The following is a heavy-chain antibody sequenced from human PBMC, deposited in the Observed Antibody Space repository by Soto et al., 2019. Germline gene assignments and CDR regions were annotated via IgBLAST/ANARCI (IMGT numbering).Heavy chain of an antibody. V-gene: IGHV1-69*13. D-gene: IGHD3-3*01. CDR3: ATSIPTYYDFWSGALYFDY. Sequence: GASVKVSCKASGGTFSSYAISWVRQAPGQGLEWMGGIIPIFGTANYAQKFQGRVTITADESTSTAYMELSSLRSEDTAVYYWATSIPTYYDFWSGALYFDYWGQGTLVTVSS. CDR2: IIPIFGTA. J-gene: IGHJ4*02. CDR1: GGTFSSYA.